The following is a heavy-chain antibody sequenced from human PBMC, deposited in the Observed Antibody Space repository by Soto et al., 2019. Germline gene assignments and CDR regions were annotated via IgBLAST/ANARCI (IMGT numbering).Heavy chain of an antibody. CDR2: IYGDNDK. J-gene: IGHJ4*02. CDR3: ARCMIHEYGDDDPGPSHVFDS. V-gene: IGHV2-5*02. D-gene: IGHD4-17*01. CDR1: GFSLSNSGVG. Sequence: QITLKESGPSPVKPTQTLTVTCTFSGFSLSNSGVGVAWIRQPPGKALEWLALIYGDNDKRYSPSLKTRLTIAKDTARNPAARTMTDMDPVDTATDLCARCMIHEYGDDDPGPSHVFDSWGQGTLVTVSS.